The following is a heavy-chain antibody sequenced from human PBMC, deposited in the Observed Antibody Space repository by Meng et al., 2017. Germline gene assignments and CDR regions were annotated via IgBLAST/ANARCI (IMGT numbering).Heavy chain of an antibody. J-gene: IGHJ5*02. V-gene: IGHV4-31*01. Sequence: VQLPDSGPGLVNPSQTLPLPCTVSGGSISSGGYYWSWIRQHPGKGLEWIGYIYYSGSTYYNPSLKSLVTISVDTSKNQFSLKLSSVTAADTAVYYCARADRRVGSYGPNWFDPWGQGTLVTVSS. CDR3: ARADRRVGSYGPNWFDP. CDR2: IYYSGST. D-gene: IGHD5-18*01. CDR1: GGSISSGGYY.